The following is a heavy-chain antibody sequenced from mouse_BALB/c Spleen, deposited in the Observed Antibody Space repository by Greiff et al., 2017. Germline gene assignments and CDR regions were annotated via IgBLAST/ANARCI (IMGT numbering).Heavy chain of an antibody. Sequence: QVQLQQSGAELVRPGSSVKISCKASGYAFSSYWMNWVKQRPGQGLEWIGQIYPGDGDTNYNGKFKGKATLTADKSSSTAYMQLSSLTSEDSAVYFCASPITTDWYFDVWGAGTTVTVSS. CDR3: ASPITTDWYFDV. CDR2: IYPGDGDT. CDR1: GYAFSSYW. D-gene: IGHD1-1*01. V-gene: IGHV1-80*01. J-gene: IGHJ1*01.